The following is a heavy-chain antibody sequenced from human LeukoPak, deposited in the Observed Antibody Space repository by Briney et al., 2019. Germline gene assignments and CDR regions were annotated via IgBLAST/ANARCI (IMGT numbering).Heavy chain of an antibody. CDR2: INPNSGGT. CDR3: ARVPSYDVLTGYYVSNWFDP. V-gene: IGHV1-2*02. CDR1: GGTFSSYA. D-gene: IGHD3-9*01. J-gene: IGHJ5*02. Sequence: ASVKVSCKASGGTFSSYAISWVRQAPGQGLEWMGWINPNSGGTNYAQTFQGRVTMTRDTSISTAYMELSRLRSDDTAVYYCARVPSYDVLTGYYVSNWFDPWGQGTLVTVSS.